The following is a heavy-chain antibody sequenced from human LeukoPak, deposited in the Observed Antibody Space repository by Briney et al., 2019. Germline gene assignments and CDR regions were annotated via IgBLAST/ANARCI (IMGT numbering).Heavy chain of an antibody. V-gene: IGHV4-34*01. D-gene: IGHD6-13*01. CDR1: GGSFSGYY. CDR3: ARRSIVYSSSWFDY. J-gene: IGHJ4*02. CDR2: INHSGST. Sequence: SETLSLACAVYGGSFSGYYWSWIRQPPGKGLEWIGEINHSGSTNYNPSLKSRVTISVDTSKNQFSLKLSSVTAADTAVYYCARRSIVYSSSWFDYWGQGTLVTVSS.